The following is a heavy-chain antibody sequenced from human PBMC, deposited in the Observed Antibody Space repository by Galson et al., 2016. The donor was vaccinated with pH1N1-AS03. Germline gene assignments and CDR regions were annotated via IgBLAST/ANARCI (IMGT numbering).Heavy chain of an antibody. J-gene: IGHJ4*02. Sequence: SLRLSCAASGFTFSDYAMGWVRQAPGKGLEWLAEISGTGGSPFYADSVKGRVTISRDNSKNTVYLQMTSLRAEDTAVYYCATNALKVRGDYWGQGTLVTVPS. CDR2: ISGTGGSP. D-gene: IGHD1-1*01. V-gene: IGHV3-23*01. CDR1: GFTFSDYA. CDR3: ATNALKVRGDY.